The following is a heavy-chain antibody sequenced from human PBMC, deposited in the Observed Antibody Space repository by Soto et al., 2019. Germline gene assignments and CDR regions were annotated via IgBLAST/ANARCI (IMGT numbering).Heavy chain of an antibody. CDR3: ARGRYYSDSSGYYHFDS. CDR1: GGTFSSYA. Sequence: QVQLVQSGAEVKKPGSSVKVSCKASGGTFSSYAISWVRQAPGQGLEWRGGNIPIFGTANYAQQFQGRVTITADESTSTAYMELSSLRSDDTAVYYCARGRYYSDSSGYYHFDSWGQGTLVTVSS. V-gene: IGHV1-69*01. CDR2: NIPIFGTA. J-gene: IGHJ4*02. D-gene: IGHD3-22*01.